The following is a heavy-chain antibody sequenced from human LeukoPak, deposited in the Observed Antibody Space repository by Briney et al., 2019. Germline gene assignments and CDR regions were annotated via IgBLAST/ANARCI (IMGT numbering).Heavy chain of an antibody. CDR3: ARDIWSGYVGGSYRVTWFDP. Sequence: ASVKVSCMASRYTSTGYYVHVVRQAPGQGLEWMGWINPDFGVTNYAQNFQGRVTLTRDTSINTAYMELNNLSFDDTAVYYCARDIWSGYVGGSYRVTWFDPWGQGTLITVSS. D-gene: IGHD3-16*02. V-gene: IGHV1-2*02. J-gene: IGHJ5*01. CDR2: INPDFGVT. CDR1: RYTSTGYY.